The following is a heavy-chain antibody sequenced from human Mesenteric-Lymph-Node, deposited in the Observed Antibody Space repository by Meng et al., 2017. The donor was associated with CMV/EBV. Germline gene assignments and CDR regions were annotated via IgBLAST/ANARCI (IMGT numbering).Heavy chain of an antibody. CDR3: ARHQRWLKSEGGFNY. Sequence: QVQLQQWGAGLVNPWEALSLTCAVDGGSLGGYYWSWIRQPPGKGLGWIGEINHSGSTNYNPSLKSRVTISVDTSKNQFSLKLSSVTAADTAVYYCARHQRWLKSEGGFNYWGQGTLVTVSS. CDR1: GGSLGGYY. D-gene: IGHD4-23*01. V-gene: IGHV4-34*01. CDR2: INHSGST. J-gene: IGHJ4*02.